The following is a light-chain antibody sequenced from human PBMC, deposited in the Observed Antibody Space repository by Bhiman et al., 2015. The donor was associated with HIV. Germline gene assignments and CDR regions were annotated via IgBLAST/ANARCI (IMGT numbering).Light chain of an antibody. Sequence: QSALTQPASVSGSPGQSINISCTGTSRDVGGYNYVSWYQQYPGKAPKLMIYDVSNRPSGVPNRFSGSKSDNTASLTISGLQAEDEADYYCSSYTSSSTYVFGTGTNVTVL. J-gene: IGLJ1*01. CDR1: SRDVGGYNY. CDR3: SSYTSSSTYV. V-gene: IGLV2-14*03. CDR2: DVS.